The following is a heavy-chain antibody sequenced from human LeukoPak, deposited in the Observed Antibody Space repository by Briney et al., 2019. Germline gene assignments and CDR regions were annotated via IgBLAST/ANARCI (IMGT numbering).Heavy chain of an antibody. CDR1: GFTFTTYA. J-gene: IGHJ3*02. CDR2: ISGSGSSP. V-gene: IGHV3-23*01. Sequence: GGSLRLSCAASGFTFTTYAMNWVRQAPGKGLEWVSGISGSGSSPYYADSVKGRFTISRDNSKNTLYLQMNSLRAEDTAVYYCANLPDPYYYDSSAHDAFDIWGQGTMVTVSS. D-gene: IGHD3-22*01. CDR3: ANLPDPYYYDSSAHDAFDI.